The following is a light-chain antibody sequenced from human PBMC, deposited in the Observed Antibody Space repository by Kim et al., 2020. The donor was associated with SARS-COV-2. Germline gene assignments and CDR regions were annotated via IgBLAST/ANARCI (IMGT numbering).Light chain of an antibody. Sequence: SPRKRAPPSCRASQTINNKLVWYQQKPGQAPRLLIYDATTRATGIPARFIGSGSETDFTLTISSLQSEDFAVYYCQQSNDWPPLTFGQGTKVDIK. V-gene: IGKV3-15*01. J-gene: IGKJ1*01. CDR1: QTINNK. CDR2: DAT. CDR3: QQSNDWPPLT.